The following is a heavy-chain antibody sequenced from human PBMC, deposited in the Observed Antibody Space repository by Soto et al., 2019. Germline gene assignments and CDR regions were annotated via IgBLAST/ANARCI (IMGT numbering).Heavy chain of an antibody. J-gene: IGHJ4*02. Sequence: PGGSLRLSCAASGFTFSYYAMHWVPQAPGKGLEWVALISYSGNNKYYADSVKGRFTISRDNSENTLYLQMNSLGAEDTAIYYCARTPETSGYYYGPGDSWGQGTLVTVSS. D-gene: IGHD3-22*01. CDR3: ARTPETSGYYYGPGDS. V-gene: IGHV3-30-3*01. CDR1: GFTFSYYA. CDR2: ISYSGNNK.